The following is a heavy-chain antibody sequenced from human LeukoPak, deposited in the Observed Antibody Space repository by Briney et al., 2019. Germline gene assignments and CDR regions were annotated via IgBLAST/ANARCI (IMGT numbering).Heavy chain of an antibody. CDR2: INHSGST. V-gene: IGHV4-34*01. D-gene: IGHD3-3*01. CDR1: GGSFSGYY. CDR3: ARRAIWSGYLHPPDY. Sequence: SETLSLTCAVYGGSFSGYYWSWIRQPPGKGLEWIGEINHSGSTNYNPSLKSRVTISVDTSKNQFSLKLSSVTAADTAVYYCARRAIWSGYLHPPDYWGQGTLVTVSS. J-gene: IGHJ4*02.